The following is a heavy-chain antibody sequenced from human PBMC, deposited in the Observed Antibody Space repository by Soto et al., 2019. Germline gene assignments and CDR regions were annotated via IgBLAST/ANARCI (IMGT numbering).Heavy chain of an antibody. J-gene: IGHJ4*02. CDR2: IDYSGTA. CDR3: ARTTGRHLDF. CDR1: YGSISVSNVF. V-gene: IGHV4-39*01. D-gene: IGHD4-4*01. Sequence: SETLSLTCTVSYGSISVSNVFWGWVRQPPGKGPEWIGNIDYSGTAYFNPSLGTRVTFPVDTSKNQFSLTLYSVTAADTAVYYCARTTGRHLDFWGQGILVTVSS.